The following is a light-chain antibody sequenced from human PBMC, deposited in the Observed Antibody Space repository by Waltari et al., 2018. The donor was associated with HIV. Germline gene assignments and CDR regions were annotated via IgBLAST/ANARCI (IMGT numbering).Light chain of an antibody. CDR2: DNT. Sequence: QSVLTHPPSVPGAPGQRVTISCTGTSSNIWAVYDVHRYQQFPGSVPRLLIYDNTSRPCGVPDRFSGSVPGTAAALAISGLQAEYEADYYCPSYDSSLKVIFGGGTKVTVL. CDR3: PSYDSSLKVI. V-gene: IGLV1-40*01. CDR1: SSNIWAVYD. J-gene: IGLJ2*01.